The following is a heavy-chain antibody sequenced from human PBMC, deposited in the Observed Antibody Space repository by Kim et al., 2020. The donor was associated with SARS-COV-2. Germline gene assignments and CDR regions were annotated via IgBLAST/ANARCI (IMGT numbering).Heavy chain of an antibody. Sequence: SETLSLTCAVYGGSFSGYYWTWIRQPPGKGLEWIGEINHSGSTNYNPSLKSRVTISVDTSKNQFSLKLSSVTATDTAVFYCARGLPTRSSTAAPFDYWGQGPLVTVSS. CDR2: INHSGST. V-gene: IGHV4-34*01. CDR3: ARGLPTRSSTAAPFDY. J-gene: IGHJ4*02. D-gene: IGHD6-6*01. CDR1: GGSFSGYY.